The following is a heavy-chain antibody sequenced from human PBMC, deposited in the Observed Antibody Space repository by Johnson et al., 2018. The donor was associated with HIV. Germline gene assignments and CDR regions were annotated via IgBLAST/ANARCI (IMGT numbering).Heavy chain of an antibody. D-gene: IGHD1-26*01. CDR2: ISYDASNK. J-gene: IGHJ3*02. Sequence: QVQLVESGGGVVQPGRSLRLSCAASRFTFSSFAMHWVRQAPGKGLEWVAVISYDASNKYYADSVKGRFTISRDNSKNTLYRQMNSLRVEDTAVYHCARGRRPWELHGFNAFDTLGQGTMVIVSS. CDR3: ARGRRPWELHGFNAFDT. V-gene: IGHV3-30*04. CDR1: RFTFSSFA.